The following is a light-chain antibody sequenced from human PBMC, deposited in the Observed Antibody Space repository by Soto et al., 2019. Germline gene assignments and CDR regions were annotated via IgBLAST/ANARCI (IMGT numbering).Light chain of an antibody. CDR1: QSVSSSY. CDR3: QQFLSSPWT. V-gene: IGKV3-20*01. Sequence: EIVLTQSPGTLSLSPGERATLSCRASQSVSSSYLAWYQQKPGQAPRLLIYGASSRATGIPDRFSGSGSGTEFTLTISRLEPEDFAVYYCQQFLSSPWTFGQGTKVEIE. CDR2: GAS. J-gene: IGKJ1*01.